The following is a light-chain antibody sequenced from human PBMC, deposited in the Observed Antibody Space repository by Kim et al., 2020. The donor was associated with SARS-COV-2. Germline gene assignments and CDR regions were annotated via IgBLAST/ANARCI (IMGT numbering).Light chain of an antibody. CDR3: QSYDSSNQV. Sequence: GKTVTISCTGSSSSIASNYVEWYQQRPGSAPTTVIYEDNQRPSGVPDQFSGSIDSSSNSASLTISGLKTEDEADYYCQSYDSSNQVFGGGTQLTVL. CDR1: SSSIASNY. CDR2: EDN. V-gene: IGLV6-57*02. J-gene: IGLJ3*02.